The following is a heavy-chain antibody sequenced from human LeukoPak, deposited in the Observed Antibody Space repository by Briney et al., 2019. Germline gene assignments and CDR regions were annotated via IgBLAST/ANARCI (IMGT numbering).Heavy chain of an antibody. J-gene: IGHJ4*02. D-gene: IGHD3-22*01. CDR3: ATGRFDSSGYYYRINYFDY. CDR1: GYTLTELS. CDR2: FDPEDGET. V-gene: IGHV1-24*01. Sequence: ASVKVSCKFSGYTLTELSMHWVRHAPGKGLEWMGGFDPEDGETIYAQKFQGRVTMTEDTSTDTAYMELSSLRSEDTAVYYCATGRFDSSGYYYRINYFDYWGQGTLVTVSS.